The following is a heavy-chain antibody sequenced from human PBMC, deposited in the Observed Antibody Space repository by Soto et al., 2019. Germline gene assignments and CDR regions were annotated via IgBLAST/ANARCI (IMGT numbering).Heavy chain of an antibody. Sequence: QVQLVESGGGVVQPGRSLRLSCAPSGFTFSSYGMHWVRQAPGKGLEWVAVISYDGSNKYYADSVKGRFTISRDNSKNTLYLQMNSLRAEDTAVYYCAKDSGVVTATLDYWGQGTLVTVSS. CDR1: GFTFSSYG. J-gene: IGHJ4*02. CDR3: AKDSGVVTATLDY. CDR2: ISYDGSNK. V-gene: IGHV3-30*18. D-gene: IGHD2-21*02.